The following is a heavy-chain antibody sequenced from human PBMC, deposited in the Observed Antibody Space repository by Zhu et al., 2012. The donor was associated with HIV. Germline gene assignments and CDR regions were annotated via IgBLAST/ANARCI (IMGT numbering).Heavy chain of an antibody. D-gene: IGHD6-19*01. CDR1: GYSISSGYY. CDR3: ARDSGLLSGWVGDVRP. CDR2: IYHSGST. J-gene: IGHJ5*02. Sequence: QVQLQESGPGLVKPSETLSLTCAVSGYSISSGYYWGWIRQPPGKGLEWIGSIYHSGSTYYNPSLKSRVTISVDTSKNQFSLKLSSVTAADTAVYYCARDSGLLSGWVGDVRPWGQGPWSTVSS. V-gene: IGHV4-38-2*02.